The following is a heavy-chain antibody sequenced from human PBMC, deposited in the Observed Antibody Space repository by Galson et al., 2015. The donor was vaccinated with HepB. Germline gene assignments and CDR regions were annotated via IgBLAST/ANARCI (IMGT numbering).Heavy chain of an antibody. CDR2: IWYDGSKT. V-gene: IGHV3-33*01. CDR3: ARDQNSRDFYVSGSYYKSPLGY. CDR1: GFTLRNYG. D-gene: IGHD3-10*01. J-gene: IGHJ4*02. Sequence: SLRLSCAASGFTLRNYGMHWVRQAPGKGLEWVALIWYDGSKTYYADSVKGRFTISRDNSKNTLSLHMTSLRVEDTAVYYCARDQNSRDFYVSGSYYKSPLGYWGQGTLVTVSS.